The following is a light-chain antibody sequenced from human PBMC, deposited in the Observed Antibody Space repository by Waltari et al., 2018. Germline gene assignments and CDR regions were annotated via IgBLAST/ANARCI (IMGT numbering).Light chain of an antibody. V-gene: IGKV3-15*01. J-gene: IGKJ5*01. Sequence: EVVMTQSPATLSVSPGERVTLSCRASQSVGSNFAWYEQKPGQAPRLLIYAASTRATGIPARFSGSGSGTEFTLTISSLQSEDFAVYYCQQYNNWPPITFGQGTRLEYK. CDR2: AAS. CDR3: QQYNNWPPIT. CDR1: QSVGSN.